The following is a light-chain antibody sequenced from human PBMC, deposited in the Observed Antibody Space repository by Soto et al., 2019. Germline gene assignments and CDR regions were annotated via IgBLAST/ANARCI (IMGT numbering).Light chain of an antibody. Sequence: EIVLTQSPATLSLSPVERATLSCRASQSVSRKLAWYQQTRGQAPRLLIYGASVRATGIPDRFSGSGSGTDFTLTISRLEPEDFAVYYCQQYGSSPPITFGQGTRLEIK. V-gene: IGKV3-20*01. CDR3: QQYGSSPPIT. CDR1: QSVSRK. CDR2: GAS. J-gene: IGKJ5*01.